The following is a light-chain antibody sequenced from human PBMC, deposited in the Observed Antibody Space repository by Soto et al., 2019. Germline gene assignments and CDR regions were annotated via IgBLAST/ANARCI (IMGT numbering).Light chain of an antibody. J-gene: IGKJ1*01. CDR1: QNIASY. Sequence: DIQVTQSPSSLSASVGDRVTITCRTSQNIASYLNWFQQKPGKAPKLLISGASKLQIGVPSRFSGSGSGTDFTLTINSLQPDDFATYYCQQCYTPPPTFDQGTRVEI. CDR3: QQCYTPPPT. V-gene: IGKV1-39*01. CDR2: GAS.